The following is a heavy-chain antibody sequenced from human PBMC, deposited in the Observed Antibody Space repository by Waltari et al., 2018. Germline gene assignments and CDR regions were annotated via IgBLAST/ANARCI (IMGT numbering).Heavy chain of an antibody. V-gene: IGHV1-69*01. CDR2: IIPIFGTA. CDR3: ARARSYLTFYYYYGMDV. CDR1: GGTFSSYA. D-gene: IGHD1-26*01. Sequence: QVQLVQSGAEVKKPGSSVKVSCKAAGGTFSSYAISGVRQAAGQGLEWMGGIIPIFGTANYAQKFQGRVTITADESTSTAYMELSSLRSEDTAVYYCARARSYLTFYYYYGMDVWGQGTTVTVSS. J-gene: IGHJ6*02.